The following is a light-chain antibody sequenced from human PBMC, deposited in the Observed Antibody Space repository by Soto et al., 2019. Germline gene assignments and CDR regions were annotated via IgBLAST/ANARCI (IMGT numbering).Light chain of an antibody. V-gene: IGLV4-69*01. CDR1: GGHSSYA. Sequence: QSVLTQPPSASASLGASVRLTCTLNGGHSSYAIAWHQQQPEKGPQYLMKINSDGSHSKGGGIPDRFSGSSSGAERYLTISSLQSEDEADYYCQAWGTGMVFGGGTKLTVL. CDR3: QAWGTGMV. CDR2: INSDGSH. J-gene: IGLJ2*01.